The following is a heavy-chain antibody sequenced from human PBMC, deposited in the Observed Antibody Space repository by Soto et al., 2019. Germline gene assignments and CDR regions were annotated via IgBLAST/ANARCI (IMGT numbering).Heavy chain of an antibody. Sequence: GGSLRLSCAASGFTFSDYYMSWIRQAPGKGLEWVSYISSSGSTIYYADSVKGRFTISRDNAKNSLYLQMNSLRAEDTAVYYCARDSGGSSYYYDSSGYYFDYWGQGTLVTVSS. V-gene: IGHV3-11*01. J-gene: IGHJ4*02. D-gene: IGHD3-22*01. CDR2: ISSSGSTI. CDR3: ARDSGGSSYYYDSSGYYFDY. CDR1: GFTFSDYY.